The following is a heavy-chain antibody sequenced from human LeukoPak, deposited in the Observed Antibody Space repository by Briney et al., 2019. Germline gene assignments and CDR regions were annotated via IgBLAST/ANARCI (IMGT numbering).Heavy chain of an antibody. CDR3: AKDGGRYGYYPRDFDY. Sequence: GRSLRLSCAASGFTFSSYGMNWVRQAPGKGLEWVAFISHDGSNKYYGDSVKGRFTISRDNSKNTLYLQMNSLRAEDTAVYYCAKDGGRYGYYPRDFDYWGQGTLVTVSS. V-gene: IGHV3-30*18. D-gene: IGHD3-3*01. CDR1: GFTFSSYG. J-gene: IGHJ4*02. CDR2: ISHDGSNK.